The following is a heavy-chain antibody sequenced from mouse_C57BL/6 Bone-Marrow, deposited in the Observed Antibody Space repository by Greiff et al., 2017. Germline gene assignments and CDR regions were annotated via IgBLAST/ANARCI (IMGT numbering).Heavy chain of an antibody. Sequence: QVQLQQPGAELVKPGASVRMSCKASGYTFTSSWITWVKQGPGQGLEWIGDIYPGSGSTNYNEKFKSKATLTVDTSSSTAYIQLSSLTSEDAAVFYYSRPYYSNYWYFDVWGTGTTVTVSS. CDR1: GYTFTSSW. CDR3: SRPYYSNYWYFDV. J-gene: IGHJ1*03. V-gene: IGHV1-55*01. D-gene: IGHD2-5*01. CDR2: IYPGSGST.